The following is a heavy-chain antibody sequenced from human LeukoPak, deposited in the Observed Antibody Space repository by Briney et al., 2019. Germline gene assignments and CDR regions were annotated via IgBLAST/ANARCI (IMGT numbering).Heavy chain of an antibody. V-gene: IGHV3-21*01. Sequence: PGGSLRLSCAASGFTFKTYGMNWVRQAPGKGLEWVSSISTSSNYIYYADSLKGRFTISRDNAKNSLYLQMNSLRAEDTAVYYCARSYIAYCSDGSCPIDSWGQGTLVTVSS. J-gene: IGHJ4*02. CDR1: GFTFKTYG. CDR3: ARSYIAYCSDGSCPIDS. D-gene: IGHD2-15*01. CDR2: ISTSSNYI.